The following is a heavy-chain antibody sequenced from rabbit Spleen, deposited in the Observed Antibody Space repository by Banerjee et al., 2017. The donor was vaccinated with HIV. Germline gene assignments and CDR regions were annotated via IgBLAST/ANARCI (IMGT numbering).Heavy chain of an antibody. CDR2: INAITGKA. D-gene: IGHD2-1*01. V-gene: IGHV1S45*01. J-gene: IGHJ4*01. Sequence: QEQLKESGGGLVQPGGSLKLSCKASGFDFSTYYMSWVRQAPGKGLEWIACINAITGKAVYANWAKGRSTFSKTSSTTVTLQMTSLTAADTATYFCARAQNGDWDYKLWGPGTLVTVS. CDR1: GFDFSTYYM. CDR3: ARAQNGDWDYKL.